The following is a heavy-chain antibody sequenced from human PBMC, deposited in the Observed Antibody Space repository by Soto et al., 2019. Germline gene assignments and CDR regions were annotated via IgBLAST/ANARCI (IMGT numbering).Heavy chain of an antibody. Sequence: QLQLHESGPGLVKPSETLSLTCTVSGGSISSSSYYWGWIRQPPGKGLEWLGSIYYSGRTYYHPTLKRRLTISVDTSQNQFSLKQRAVTAADTAVYHCARHCEVVPAGIPHWFDPWGQGTLVTVSS. D-gene: IGHD2-2*02. J-gene: IGHJ5*02. CDR3: ARHCEVVPAGIPHWFDP. V-gene: IGHV4-39*01. CDR1: GGSISSSSYY. CDR2: IYYSGRT.